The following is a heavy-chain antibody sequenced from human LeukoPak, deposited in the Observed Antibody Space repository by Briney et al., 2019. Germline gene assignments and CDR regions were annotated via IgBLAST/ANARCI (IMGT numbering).Heavy chain of an antibody. D-gene: IGHD3-3*01. V-gene: IGHV4-38-2*01. CDR3: ARLRGGVLEWYVDS. CDR2: IYYSGTT. J-gene: IGHJ5*01. CDR1: GYSISSGYY. Sequence: SETLSLTCAVSGYSISSGYYWGWIRQPPGKGLEWIGTIYYSGTTFYNPSLKSRVTMSLDTSKNQFSLKLTSVTAADAAVYYCARLRGGVLEWYVDSWGQGMLVTVSS.